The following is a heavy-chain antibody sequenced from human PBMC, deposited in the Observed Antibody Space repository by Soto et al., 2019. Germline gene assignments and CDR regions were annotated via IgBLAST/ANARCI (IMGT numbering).Heavy chain of an antibody. Sequence: EVQLEESGGGLVQPGGSLRLSCAASGFTFSSYEMNWVSQVPGKGLQWVSYIGTSETIRYYADSVKGRFTISRDNAKNSLELQMNSLRAEDTAIYYCARETLTLFGGVRYNVYYGMEFWGPGTTVTVSS. V-gene: IGHV3-48*03. J-gene: IGHJ6*02. CDR2: IGTSETIR. CDR1: GFTFSSYE. D-gene: IGHD3-3*01. CDR3: ARETLTLFGGVRYNVYYGMEF.